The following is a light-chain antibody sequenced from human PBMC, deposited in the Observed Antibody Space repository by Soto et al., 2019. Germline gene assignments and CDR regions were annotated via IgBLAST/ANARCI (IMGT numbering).Light chain of an antibody. CDR1: QGISSY. J-gene: IGKJ1*01. CDR2: AAS. Sequence: AIRMPQSPSSLSASTGARVPITCRASQGISSYLAWYQQKPGKAPKLLTYAASPLQSGVPSRFSGGGSGTDFTLTTRCLQSEDFATYYCQQNISYPRTFAEGRKV. V-gene: IGKV1-8*01. CDR3: QQNISYPRT.